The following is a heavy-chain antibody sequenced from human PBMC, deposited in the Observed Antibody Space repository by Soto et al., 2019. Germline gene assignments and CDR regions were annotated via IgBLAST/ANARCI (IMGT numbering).Heavy chain of an antibody. Sequence: ASVKVSCKASGYTFTSYGISWVRQAPGQGLEWMGWTSAYNGNTNYAQKLQGRVTMTTDTSTSTAYMELRSLRSDDTAVYYCARDRDYDFWSGDNWFDPWGQGTLVTVSS. V-gene: IGHV1-18*01. CDR2: TSAYNGNT. D-gene: IGHD3-3*01. CDR3: ARDRDYDFWSGDNWFDP. J-gene: IGHJ5*02. CDR1: GYTFTSYG.